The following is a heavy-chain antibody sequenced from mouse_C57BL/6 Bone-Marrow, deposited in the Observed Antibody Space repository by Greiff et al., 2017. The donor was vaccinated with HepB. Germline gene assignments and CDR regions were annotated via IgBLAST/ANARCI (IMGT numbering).Heavy chain of an antibody. CDR3: TRPAYLGY. Sequence: VQGVESGAELVRPGASVTLSCKASGYTFTDYEMHWVKQTPVHGLEWIGAIDPETGGTAYNQKFKGKAILTADKSSSTAYMELRSLTSEDSAVYYCTRPAYLGYWGQGTTLTVSS. V-gene: IGHV1-15*01. CDR1: GYTFTDYE. J-gene: IGHJ2*01. CDR2: IDPETGGT.